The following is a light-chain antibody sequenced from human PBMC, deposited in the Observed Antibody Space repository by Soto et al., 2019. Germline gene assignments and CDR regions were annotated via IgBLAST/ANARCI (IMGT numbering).Light chain of an antibody. CDR3: LQDYNYPRT. J-gene: IGKJ1*01. CDR1: QGIRSY. V-gene: IGKV1-9*01. Sequence: EIQLTQFPSFLSASAGDRVTISCRASQGIRSYLAWYQQKPGRAPKLLMYIASTLQTGVPSRFSGSGSGTEFTLSISSLQPEDFATYYCLQDYNYPRTFGQGTKVDIK. CDR2: IAS.